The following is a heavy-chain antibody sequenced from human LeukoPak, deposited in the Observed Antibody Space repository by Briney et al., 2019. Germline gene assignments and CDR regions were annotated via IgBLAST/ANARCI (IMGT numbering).Heavy chain of an antibody. J-gene: IGHJ4*02. CDR2: IRSKAYGGTT. V-gene: IGHV3-49*04. CDR3: TRLPCRYYFDY. CDR1: GFTFGDYA. Sequence: GGSLRLSCTASGFTFGDYAMSWVRQAPGKGLEWVGFIRSKAYGGTTEYAASVKGRFTISRDDSKSIAYLQMNSLKTEDTAVYYCTRLPCRYYFDYWGQGTLVTISS.